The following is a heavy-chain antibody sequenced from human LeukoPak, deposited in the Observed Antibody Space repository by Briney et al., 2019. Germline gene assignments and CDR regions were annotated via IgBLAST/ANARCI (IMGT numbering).Heavy chain of an antibody. J-gene: IGHJ4*02. Sequence: SETLSLTCTVSGGSISSYYWSWIRQPPGKGLEWIGYIYYSGSTNYNPSLKSRVTISVDTSKNQFSLKLSSVTAADTAVYYCARDGAPEGYCSGGGCYGTPLWGQGTLVTVSS. V-gene: IGHV4-59*01. D-gene: IGHD2-15*01. CDR3: ARDGAPEGYCSGGGCYGTPL. CDR2: IYYSGST. CDR1: GGSISSYY.